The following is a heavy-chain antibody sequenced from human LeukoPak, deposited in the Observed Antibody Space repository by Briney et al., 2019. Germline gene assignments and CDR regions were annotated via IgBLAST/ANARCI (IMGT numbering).Heavy chain of an antibody. Sequence: SETLSLTCTVSDYSINSGYYWDWIRQPPGKGLEWIGSIYHSGSTYYSPSLKSRVTISVDTSKNQFSLKLSSVTAADTAVYYCARVFWSGYSYFDYWGQGTLVTVSS. V-gene: IGHV4-38-2*02. CDR3: ARVFWSGYSYFDY. J-gene: IGHJ4*02. CDR2: IYHSGST. CDR1: DYSINSGYY. D-gene: IGHD3-3*01.